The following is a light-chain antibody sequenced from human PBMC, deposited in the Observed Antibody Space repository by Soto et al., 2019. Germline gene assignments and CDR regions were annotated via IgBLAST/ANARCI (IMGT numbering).Light chain of an antibody. CDR3: QQYNNWQT. V-gene: IGKV3-15*01. CDR2: GAS. CDR1: QSVSGN. J-gene: IGKJ1*01. Sequence: EIVLTQSPGTLSLSPGERATPSSRASQSVSGNYLAWYHQKPGQAPRLLIYGASTRATGIPARFSGSGSGTEFTLTISSLQSEDFAIYYCQQYNNWQTFGQGTKVDIK.